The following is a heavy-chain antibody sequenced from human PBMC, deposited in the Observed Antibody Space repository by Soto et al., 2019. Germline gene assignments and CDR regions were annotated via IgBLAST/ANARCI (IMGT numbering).Heavy chain of an antibody. Sequence: ASVKVSCKASGGTFSSYDINWVRQATGQGLEWMGWMNPNSGNTGYAQKFQGRVTMTRNTSISTAYMELSSLRSEDTAVYYCARGLGGNYIWGSYFRYYYMDVWGKGTTVTVSS. V-gene: IGHV1-8*02. CDR2: MNPNSGNT. J-gene: IGHJ6*03. D-gene: IGHD3-16*01. CDR3: ARGLGGNYIWGSYFRYYYMDV. CDR1: GGTFSSYD.